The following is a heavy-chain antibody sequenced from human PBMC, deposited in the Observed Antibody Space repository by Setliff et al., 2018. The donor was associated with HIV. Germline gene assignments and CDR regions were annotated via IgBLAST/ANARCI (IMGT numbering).Heavy chain of an antibody. CDR1: GGSFSGYY. V-gene: IGHV4-34*01. Sequence: SETLSLTCAVYGGSFSGYYWSWIRQPPGKGLEWIGEVNHSGSTNYNPSLKSRVTISVDMSKNQFSLKLSSVTAADTAVYYCARARATETTFQYFDYYMDVWGKGTTVTVSS. CDR3: ARARATETTFQYFDYYMDV. J-gene: IGHJ6*03. D-gene: IGHD4-4*01. CDR2: VNHSGST.